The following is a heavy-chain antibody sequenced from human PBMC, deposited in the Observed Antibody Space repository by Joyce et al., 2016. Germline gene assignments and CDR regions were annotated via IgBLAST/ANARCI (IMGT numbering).Heavy chain of an antibody. J-gene: IGHJ5*01. D-gene: IGHD3-10*01. V-gene: IGHV1-24*01. CDR2: FNAEDGET. CDR1: GYILTKLS. CDR3: ATEYFDSGSYFDC. Sequence: QVQLVQSGTEVKKPGASVKVSCKVSGYILTKLSMHWVRQAPGKGLEWLGGFNAEDGETTYAKEFQGRVSMAEDTSTDTAYMELSSLTSEDTAVYYCATEYFDSGSYFDCWGQGTLVTVSS.